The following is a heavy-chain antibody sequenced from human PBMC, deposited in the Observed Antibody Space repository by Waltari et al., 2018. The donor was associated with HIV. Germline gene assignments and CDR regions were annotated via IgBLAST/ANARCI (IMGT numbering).Heavy chain of an antibody. CDR2: ISFDGKKK. CDR1: GFAFSNYG. V-gene: IGHV3-30*18. J-gene: IGHJ4*02. Sequence: QVQLVESGGGVVQPGWSLRLSCESSGFAFSNYGIHWLRQAPGKGVDGVEIISFDGKKKFYSDSGKGRFTGSRDKSKNTLYLHMESLRGEDTAVYYCAKGGYDYGDYSYFDYWGQGTLVTVSA. D-gene: IGHD4-17*01. CDR3: AKGGYDYGDYSYFDY.